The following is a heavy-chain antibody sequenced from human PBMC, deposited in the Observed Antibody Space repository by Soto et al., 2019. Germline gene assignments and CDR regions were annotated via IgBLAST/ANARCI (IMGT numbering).Heavy chain of an antibody. CDR2: LSGGGSTT. CDR1: GFTFSLSA. Sequence: EVQLLESGGSFVQPGESLRLSCAASGFTFSLSAMSWVRQAPRRGLDWVSSLSGGGSTTDYADSVKGRFTISRDNSKNTVHLQMNSLRAEDTAVYYCAKGPEYDILTGCDYWGQGALVTVSS. J-gene: IGHJ4*02. CDR3: AKGPEYDILTGCDY. D-gene: IGHD3-9*01. V-gene: IGHV3-23*01.